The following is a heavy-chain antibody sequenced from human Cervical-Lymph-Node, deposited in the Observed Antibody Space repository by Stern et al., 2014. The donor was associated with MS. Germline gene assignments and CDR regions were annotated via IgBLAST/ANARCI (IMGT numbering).Heavy chain of an antibody. CDR3: ARGFVSTANWFDH. V-gene: IGHV1-46*01. J-gene: IGHJ5*02. CDR1: GYTFTSHY. Sequence: VQLVESGAEVKKPGASVTVSCKASGYTFTSHYIHWVRQAPGQGLEWMGIINPSSYSISSAPLFQGRLTMTWDTSTSTVNMHLSSLTSEDTAVYYCARGFVSTANWFDHWGQGTLVTVSS. CDR2: INPSSYSI. D-gene: IGHD3-10*01.